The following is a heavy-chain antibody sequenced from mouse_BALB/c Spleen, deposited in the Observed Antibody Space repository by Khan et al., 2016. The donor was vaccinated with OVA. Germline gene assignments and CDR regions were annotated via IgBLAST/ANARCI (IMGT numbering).Heavy chain of an antibody. V-gene: IGHV3-2*02. CDR1: GYSITSDYA. J-gene: IGHJ4*01. CDR3: ARDGARYNYAMDY. D-gene: IGHD1-1*02. CDR2: INYSGST. Sequence: VQLQESGPGLVNPSQSLSLTCTVTGYSITSDYAWNWIRQFPGNKLEWMGYINYSGSTNYNPALKSRISITRDTSTNTFFLQLNSVTTEDTATXNCARDGARYNYAMDYWGQGTSVTVSS.